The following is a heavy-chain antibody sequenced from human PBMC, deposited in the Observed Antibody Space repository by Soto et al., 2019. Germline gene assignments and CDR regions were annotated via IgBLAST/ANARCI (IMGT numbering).Heavy chain of an antibody. J-gene: IGHJ5*02. CDR3: ARASRARNGFDP. CDR2: INSDGSST. Sequence: GSLRLSCAASGFTFSSYWMHWVRQAPGKGLVWVSHINSDGSSTSYADSVKSRFTISRDNAKNTLYLQMNSLRAEDTAVYYCARASRARNGFDPWGQGTLVTVSS. CDR1: GFTFSSYW. V-gene: IGHV3-74*01.